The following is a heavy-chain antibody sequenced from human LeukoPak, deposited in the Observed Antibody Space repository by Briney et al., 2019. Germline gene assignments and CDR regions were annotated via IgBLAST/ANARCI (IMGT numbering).Heavy chain of an antibody. CDR2: IYYSGST. V-gene: IGHV4-59*01. CDR3: ASGLRYFDLYY. Sequence: SETLSLTCTVSGGSISSYYWSWIRQPPGKGLEWIGYIYYSGSTNYNPSLKSRVTISVDTSKNQFSLKLSSVTAADTAVYYCASGLRYFDLYYWGQGTLVTVSS. J-gene: IGHJ4*02. D-gene: IGHD3-9*01. CDR1: GGSISSYY.